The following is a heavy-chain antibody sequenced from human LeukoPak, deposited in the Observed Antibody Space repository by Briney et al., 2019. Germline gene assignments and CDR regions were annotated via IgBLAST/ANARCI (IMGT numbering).Heavy chain of an antibody. D-gene: IGHD3-22*01. CDR3: ASPYYYDSSGPPTLNAFDI. V-gene: IGHV3-7*03. CDR2: IKQDGSEK. J-gene: IGHJ3*02. Sequence: GRSLRLSCAASGFTFDDYAMHWVRQAPGKGLEWVANIKQDGSEKYYVDSVKGRFTISRDNAKNSLYLQMNSLRAEDTAVYYCASPYYYDSSGPPTLNAFDIWGQGTMVTVSS. CDR1: GFTFDDYA.